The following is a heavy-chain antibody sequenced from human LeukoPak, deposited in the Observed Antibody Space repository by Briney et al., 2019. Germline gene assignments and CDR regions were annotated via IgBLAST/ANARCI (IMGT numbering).Heavy chain of an antibody. CDR2: ISGSGAGT. J-gene: IGHJ4*02. V-gene: IGHV3-23*01. CDR3: AREVGPFDY. Sequence: GGSLRLSCAASGFTFSTYGMSWVRQAPGKGLGWVSSISGSGAGTYYADSVKGRFTISRDSSKNTMYLQVNSLRAEDTAVYYCAREVGPFDYWGQGTLVTVSS. CDR1: GFTFSTYG. D-gene: IGHD1-26*01.